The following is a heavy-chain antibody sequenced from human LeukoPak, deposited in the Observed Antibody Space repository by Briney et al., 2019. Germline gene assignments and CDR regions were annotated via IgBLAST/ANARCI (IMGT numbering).Heavy chain of an antibody. J-gene: IGHJ3*02. CDR2: INSDGSST. CDR1: GFTFSSYW. V-gene: IGHV3-74*01. D-gene: IGHD3-10*01. Sequence: GGSLRLSCAASGFTFSSYWMHWVRQAPGKGLVWVSRINSDGSSTSYADSVKGRLTISRDNSKNTLYLQMNSLRAEDTAVYYCARDYNNDAFDIWGQGTMVTVSS. CDR3: ARDYNNDAFDI.